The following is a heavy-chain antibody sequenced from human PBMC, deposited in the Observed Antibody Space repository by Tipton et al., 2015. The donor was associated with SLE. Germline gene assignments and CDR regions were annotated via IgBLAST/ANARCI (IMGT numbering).Heavy chain of an antibody. D-gene: IGHD3-22*01. V-gene: IGHV3-11*01. Sequence: QLVQSGGGLVKPGGSLRPSCAASGFTFSDYYMSWIRQAPGKGLAWVSYMSSSGSTIYYADSVKGRFTISRDNAKNSLYLQMNSLRAEDTAVYYCARYYDSSGCYPAAYCWGQGTLVTVSS. CDR1: GFTFSDYY. J-gene: IGHJ4*02. CDR2: MSSSGSTI. CDR3: ARYYDSSGCYPAAYC.